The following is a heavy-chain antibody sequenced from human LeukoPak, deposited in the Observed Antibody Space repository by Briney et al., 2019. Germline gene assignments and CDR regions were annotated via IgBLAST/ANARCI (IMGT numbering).Heavy chain of an antibody. CDR1: GFTFSSYW. D-gene: IGHD3-9*01. Sequence: AGGSLRLSCAASGFTFSSYWMSWVRQAPGKGLEWVANIKQDGSEKYYVDSVKGRFTISRDNAKNSLYLQMNSLRAEDTAVYYCARGPIPFDYDILTVPDYWGQGTLVTVSS. CDR3: ARGPIPFDYDILTVPDY. V-gene: IGHV3-7*01. CDR2: IKQDGSEK. J-gene: IGHJ4*02.